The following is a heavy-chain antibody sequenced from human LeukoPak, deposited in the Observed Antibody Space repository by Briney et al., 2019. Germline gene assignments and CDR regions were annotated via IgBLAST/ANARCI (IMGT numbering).Heavy chain of an antibody. CDR2: FYHSGST. V-gene: IGHV4-38-2*02. J-gene: IGHJ5*02. CDR1: GYSISSTYY. D-gene: IGHD3-10*01. Sequence: SETLSLTCTVSGYSISSTYYWGWIRQPPGKGLEWIGSFYHSGSTYYNPSLTSRVTISLDTSKNLFSLNLSSVTAADTAVYYCARHRPSYGSGSYYKSFDPWGQGTLVTVSS. CDR3: ARHRPSYGSGSYYKSFDP.